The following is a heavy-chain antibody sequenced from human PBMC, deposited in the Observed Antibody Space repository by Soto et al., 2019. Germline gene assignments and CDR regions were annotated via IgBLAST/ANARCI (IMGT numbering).Heavy chain of an antibody. D-gene: IGHD3-3*01. J-gene: IGHJ4*02. CDR1: GFTFGDYA. CDR2: IRSKAYGGTT. Sequence: GGSLRLSCTASGFTFGDYAMSWFRQAPGTGLEWVGFIRSKAYGGTTEYAASVKGRFTISRDDSKSIAYLQMDSLKTEDTAVYYCTREELNYDFWSGYYRYYFDYWGQGTLVTVSS. CDR3: TREELNYDFWSGYYRYYFDY. V-gene: IGHV3-49*03.